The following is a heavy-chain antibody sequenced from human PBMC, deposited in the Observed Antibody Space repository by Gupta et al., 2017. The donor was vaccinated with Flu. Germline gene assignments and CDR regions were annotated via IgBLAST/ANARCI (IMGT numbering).Heavy chain of an antibody. V-gene: IGHV3-7*01. J-gene: IGHJ4*02. Sequence: SYWMSWVRQAPGKGLEWVANIKEDGSEKHYVDSVKGRFTISRDNAKNSLYLQMNSPRAEDTAVYYCAREKTKQWFVRPADYWGQGTLVNVSS. CDR1: SYW. D-gene: IGHD6-19*01. CDR2: IKEDGSEK. CDR3: AREKTKQWFVRPADY.